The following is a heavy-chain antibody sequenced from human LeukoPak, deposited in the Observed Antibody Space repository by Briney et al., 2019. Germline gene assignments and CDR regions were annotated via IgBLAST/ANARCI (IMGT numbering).Heavy chain of an antibody. J-gene: IGHJ4*02. V-gene: IGHV1-18*01. CDR3: AREPPSDTAAGTADY. CDR2: ISTYNGNT. D-gene: IGHD6-13*01. Sequence: ASVKVSCKASGYTFINYDFSWVRQAPGQGLEWMGWISTYNGNTNYAQKVQGRVTMTTDTSTSTAYIELRSLRSDDTAVYYCAREPPSDTAAGTADYWGQGTLVTVSS. CDR1: GYTFINYD.